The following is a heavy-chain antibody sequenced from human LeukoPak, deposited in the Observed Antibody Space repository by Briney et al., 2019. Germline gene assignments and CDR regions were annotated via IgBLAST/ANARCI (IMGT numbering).Heavy chain of an antibody. J-gene: IGHJ4*02. CDR3: ARSYDSSGYYFDY. CDR1: GGTFSSYA. D-gene: IGHD3-22*01. CDR2: IIPIFGTA. V-gene: IGHV1-69*05. Sequence: GASVKVSCKASGGTFSSYAISWVRQAPGQGLEWMGRIIPIFGTANYAQKFQGRVTITTDESTSTAYMELSSLRSEDTAVYYCARSYDSSGYYFDYWGQGTLVTVSS.